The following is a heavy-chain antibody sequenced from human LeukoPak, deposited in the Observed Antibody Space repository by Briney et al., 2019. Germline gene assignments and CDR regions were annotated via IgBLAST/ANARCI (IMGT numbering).Heavy chain of an antibody. CDR2: ISSSGSTI. CDR1: GFTFSDYF. D-gene: IGHD2-2*01. V-gene: IGHV3-11*01. Sequence: GGSLRLSCAASGFTFSDYFMSWIRQAPGKGLEWVSYISSSGSTIYFADSVKGRFTISRDNAKNSPYLQMNSLRAEDTAVYYCARERYCSSSSCSRNYYMDVWGKGTTVTVSS. J-gene: IGHJ6*03. CDR3: ARERYCSSSSCSRNYYMDV.